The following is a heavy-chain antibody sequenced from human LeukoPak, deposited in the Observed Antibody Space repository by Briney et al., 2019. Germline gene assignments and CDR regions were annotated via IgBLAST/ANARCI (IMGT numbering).Heavy chain of an antibody. Sequence: GESLKISCKGSGYSFTSYWIGWVRQMPGKGLEWMGIIYPGDSDTRYSPSFQGQVTISADKSISTAYLQWSSLKASDTAMYYCARHSYCSSTSCYDFDYWGQGTLVTVSS. CDR1: GYSFTSYW. J-gene: IGHJ4*02. D-gene: IGHD2-2*01. V-gene: IGHV5-51*01. CDR3: ARHSYCSSTSCYDFDY. CDR2: IYPGDSDT.